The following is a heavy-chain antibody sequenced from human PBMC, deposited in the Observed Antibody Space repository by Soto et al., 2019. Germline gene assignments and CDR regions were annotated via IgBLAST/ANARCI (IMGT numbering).Heavy chain of an antibody. D-gene: IGHD6-19*01. CDR2: INHSGST. CDR3: ARALKAVAGMGSGFDY. CDR1: GGSFSGYY. J-gene: IGHJ4*02. Sequence: QVQLQQWGAGLLKPSETLSLTCAVYGGSFSGYYWSWIRQPPGKGLEWIGEINHSGSTNYNPSLKSRVTISVDTSKNQFSLKLSSVTAADTAVYYCARALKAVAGMGSGFDYWGQGTLVTVSS. V-gene: IGHV4-34*01.